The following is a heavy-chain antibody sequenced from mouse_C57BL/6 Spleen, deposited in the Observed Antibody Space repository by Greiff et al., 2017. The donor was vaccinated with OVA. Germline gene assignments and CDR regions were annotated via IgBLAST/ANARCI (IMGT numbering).Heavy chain of an antibody. J-gene: IGHJ1*03. CDR1: GFNIKDYY. Sequence: VQLQQSGAELVKPGASVKLSCTASGFNIKDYYMHWVKQRTEQGLEWIGRIDPEDGETKYAPKFQGQATITADTSSNTAYLQLSSLTSEDTAVYYCASYYYGSSYDWYFDVWGTGTTVTVSS. D-gene: IGHD1-1*01. V-gene: IGHV14-2*01. CDR2: IDPEDGET. CDR3: ASYYYGSSYDWYFDV.